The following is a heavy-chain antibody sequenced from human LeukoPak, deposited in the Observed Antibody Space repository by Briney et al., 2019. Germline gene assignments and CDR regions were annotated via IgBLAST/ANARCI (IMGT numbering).Heavy chain of an antibody. V-gene: IGHV4-39*07. J-gene: IGHJ5*02. CDR1: SGSISTSNYY. CDR2: IFYSGST. D-gene: IGHD3-22*01. Sequence: SETLSLTCTVSSGSISTSNYYWGWVRQPPGKALEWIGNIFYSGSTYYSPSLKSRVTISLDTSKNRFSLKLSSVTAADTAVYYCARDGNDDSSGYYDWFDPWGQGTLVTVSS. CDR3: ARDGNDDSSGYYDWFDP.